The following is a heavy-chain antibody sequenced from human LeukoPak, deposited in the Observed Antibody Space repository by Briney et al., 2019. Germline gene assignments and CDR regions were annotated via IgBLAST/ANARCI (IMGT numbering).Heavy chain of an antibody. J-gene: IGHJ6*02. D-gene: IGHD6-6*01. CDR1: GGSISSGGYY. CDR3: ARVLAAQSDAYGMDV. Sequence: SQTLSLTCTVSGGSISSGGYYWSWIRQHPGKGLEWIGYIYYSGSTYYNPSLKSRVTISVDTSKNKFSLKLSSVTAADTAVYYCARVLAAQSDAYGMDVWGQGTTVTVSS. CDR2: IYYSGST. V-gene: IGHV4-31*03.